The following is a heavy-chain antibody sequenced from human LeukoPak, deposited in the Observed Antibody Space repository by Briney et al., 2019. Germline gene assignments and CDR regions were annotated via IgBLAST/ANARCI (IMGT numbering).Heavy chain of an antibody. Sequence: SETLSLTCTVSGGSISSYYWSWIRQPAGKGLEWIGRIYTSGSTNYNPSLKSRVTMSVDTSKNQFSLKLSSVTAADTAVYYCARESKATLDPRGYYYYYYYMDVWGKGTTVTISS. CDR2: IYTSGST. CDR3: ARESKATLDPRGYYYYYYYMDV. V-gene: IGHV4-4*07. J-gene: IGHJ6*03. CDR1: GGSISSYY.